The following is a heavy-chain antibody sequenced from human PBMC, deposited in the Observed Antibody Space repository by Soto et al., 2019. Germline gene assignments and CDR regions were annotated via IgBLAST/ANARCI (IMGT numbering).Heavy chain of an antibody. Sequence: ASVKVSCKASGYTFTGYYMHWVRQAPGQGLEWMGWINPNSGGTNYAQKFQGWVTMTRDTSISTAYMELSRLRSDDTAVYYCARDTGPNLLTENWFDPWGQGTLVTVSS. CDR1: GYTFTGYY. V-gene: IGHV1-2*04. CDR3: ARDTGPNLLTENWFDP. D-gene: IGHD2-15*01. J-gene: IGHJ5*02. CDR2: INPNSGGT.